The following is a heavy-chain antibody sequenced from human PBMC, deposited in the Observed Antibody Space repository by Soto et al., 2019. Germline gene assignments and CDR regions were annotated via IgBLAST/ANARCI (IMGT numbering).Heavy chain of an antibody. J-gene: IGHJ3*02. CDR2: MNPNSGNT. CDR3: ARPLAVAEVGSWAFDI. CDR1: GYTFTSYD. Sequence: QVPLVQSGAEVKKPGASVKVSCKASGYTFTSYDINWVRQATGQGLEWMGWMNPNSGNTGYAQKFQGRVTMTWNTSISTAYMELSSLRSEDTAVYYCARPLAVAEVGSWAFDIWGQGTMVTVSS. V-gene: IGHV1-8*01. D-gene: IGHD6-19*01.